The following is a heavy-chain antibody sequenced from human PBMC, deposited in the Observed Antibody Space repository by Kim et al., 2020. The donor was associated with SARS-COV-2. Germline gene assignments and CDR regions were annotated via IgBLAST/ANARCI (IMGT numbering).Heavy chain of an antibody. J-gene: IGHJ6*02. CDR3: ARDSTRILTGYPSSGGMDV. CDR1: GFTFSSYS. D-gene: IGHD3-9*01. CDR2: ISSSSSYI. Sequence: GGSLRLSCAASGFTFSSYSMNWVRQAPGKGLEWVSSISSSSSYIYYADSVKGRFTISRDNAKNSLYLQMNSLRAEDTAVYYCARDSTRILTGYPSSGGMDVWGQGTTVTVSS. V-gene: IGHV3-21*04.